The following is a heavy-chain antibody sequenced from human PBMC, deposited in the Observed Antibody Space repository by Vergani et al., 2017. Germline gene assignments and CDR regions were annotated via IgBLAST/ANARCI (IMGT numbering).Heavy chain of an antibody. D-gene: IGHD1-14*01. J-gene: IGHJ5*02. Sequence: EVQLVESGGGLVQPGGSLRLSCAASGFMFSNYWMNWVRQAPGKGLEWVANIKQDGSEKYYVDSVRGRFTISRDNAKNSLYLQMNSLRAEDTGVYYCARDLRLLYNRFDPWGQGTLVTVSS. V-gene: IGHV3-7*01. CDR1: GFMFSNYW. CDR2: IKQDGSEK. CDR3: ARDLRLLYNRFDP.